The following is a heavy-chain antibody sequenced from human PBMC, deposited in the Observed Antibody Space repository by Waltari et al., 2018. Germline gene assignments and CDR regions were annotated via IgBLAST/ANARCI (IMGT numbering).Heavy chain of an antibody. Sequence: QLQLQESGPGLVKPSETLSLTCTVSGGSISSSSYYWGWLRQPPGTGLEWIGSIYYSGSTYYNPSLKSRVTISVDTSKNQFSLKLSSVTAADTAVYYCARHFGDRPYYYDSSGYPVDYWGQGTLVTVSS. CDR1: GGSISSSSYY. V-gene: IGHV4-39*07. D-gene: IGHD3-22*01. J-gene: IGHJ4*02. CDR2: IYYSGST. CDR3: ARHFGDRPYYYDSSGYPVDY.